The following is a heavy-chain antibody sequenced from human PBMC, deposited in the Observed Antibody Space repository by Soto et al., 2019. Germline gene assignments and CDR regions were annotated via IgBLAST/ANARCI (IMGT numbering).Heavy chain of an antibody. D-gene: IGHD2-15*01. CDR3: ARAYSDAFEI. Sequence: QVQLVESGGDLVKPGGSLRLSCAASGFTFSDYYMTWIRQAPGKGLEWVSYFSSSGTGIYYADSVKGRFTISRDNTKNSLYLQMIRLRAEDTAVYYCARAYSDAFEIWGRGTMVTVSS. V-gene: IGHV3-11*01. CDR1: GFTFSDYY. J-gene: IGHJ3*02. CDR2: FSSSGTGI.